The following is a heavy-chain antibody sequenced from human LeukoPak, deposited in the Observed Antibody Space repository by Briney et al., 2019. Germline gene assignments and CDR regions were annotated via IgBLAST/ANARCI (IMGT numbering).Heavy chain of an antibody. CDR1: GFTFTSSA. CDR3: AAAVYCSGGSCYDFDY. V-gene: IGHV1-58*02. J-gene: IGHJ4*02. D-gene: IGHD2-15*01. Sequence: ASVKVSCKASGFTFTSSAMQWVRQARGQRLEWIGWIVVGSGNTNYAQKFQERVTITRDMSTSTAYMELSSLRSEDTAVYYCAAAVYCSGGSCYDFDYWGQGTLSPSPQ. CDR2: IVVGSGNT.